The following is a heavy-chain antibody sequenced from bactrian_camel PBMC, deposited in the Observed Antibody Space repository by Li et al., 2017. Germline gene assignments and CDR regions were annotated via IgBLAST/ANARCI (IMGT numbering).Heavy chain of an antibody. CDR2: INSDGSIT. V-gene: IGHV3S6*01. Sequence: HVQLVESGGGSVQAGGSLRLSCAASGFPFSSYWMYWVRQAPGRGLEWVSSINSDGSITYSADSVKGRFTISRDNAKNTVYLQMHSLKSEDTALYYCATIQYTNIWDAWGDWGQGTQVTVS. D-gene: IGHD2*01. CDR1: GFPFSSYW. CDR3: ATIQYTNIWDAWGD. J-gene: IGHJ4*01.